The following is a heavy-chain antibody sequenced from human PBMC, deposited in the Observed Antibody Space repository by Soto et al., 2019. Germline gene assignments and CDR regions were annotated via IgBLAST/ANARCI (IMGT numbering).Heavy chain of an antibody. CDR1: GGSISSGGYS. Sequence: TSETLSLTCAVSGGSISSGGYSWSWIRQPPGKGLEWIGYIYYSGSTYYDRSLKSRVTISVDTSKNELALMLSSVTEPNTAVYYCARQLSSGSGSYYYYYYGMDVWGQGTTVTVSS. CDR3: ARQLSSGSGSYYYYYYGMDV. D-gene: IGHD3-10*01. CDR2: IYYSGST. V-gene: IGHV4-30-2*03. J-gene: IGHJ6*02.